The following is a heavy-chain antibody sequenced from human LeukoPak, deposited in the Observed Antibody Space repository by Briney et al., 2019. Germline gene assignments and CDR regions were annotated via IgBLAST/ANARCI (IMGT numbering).Heavy chain of an antibody. CDR1: GFTFSSYW. CDR3: ARDNYGDYVEVFDY. CDR2: INSDGSST. Sequence: TGGSQRLSCAASGFTFSSYWMHWVRQAPGKGLVWVSRINSDGSSTTYADSVKGRFTISRDNAKNSLYLQMNSLGDGDTAVYYCARDNYGDYVEVFDYWGQGALVTVSS. V-gene: IGHV3-74*01. D-gene: IGHD4-17*01. J-gene: IGHJ4*02.